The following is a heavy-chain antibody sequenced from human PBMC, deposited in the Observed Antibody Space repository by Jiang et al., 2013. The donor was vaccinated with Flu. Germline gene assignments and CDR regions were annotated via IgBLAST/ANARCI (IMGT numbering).Heavy chain of an antibody. V-gene: IGHV3-23*01. CDR2: ISGSGGST. Sequence: AASGFTFSSYSMNWVRQAPGKGLEWVSAISGSGGSTYYADSVKGRFTISRDNSKNTLYLQMNSLRAEDTAVYYCAKALCTNGVCLFDYWGQGTLVTVSS. J-gene: IGHJ4*02. D-gene: IGHD2-8*01. CDR3: AKALCTNGVCLFDY. CDR1: GFTFSSYS.